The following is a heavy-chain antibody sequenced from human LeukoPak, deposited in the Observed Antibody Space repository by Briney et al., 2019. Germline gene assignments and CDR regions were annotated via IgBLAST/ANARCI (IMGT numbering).Heavy chain of an antibody. Sequence: SETLSLTCTVSGGSISGYYWSWIRQPPGKGLEWIGEIYQDGTTNYNPSLKSRLTISLDRSKNQFSLRLTSVTAADTAVYYCACHYALDIWGQGTMVTVSS. CDR2: IYQDGTT. CDR1: GGSISGYY. CDR3: ACHYALDI. V-gene: IGHV4-59*01. J-gene: IGHJ3*02.